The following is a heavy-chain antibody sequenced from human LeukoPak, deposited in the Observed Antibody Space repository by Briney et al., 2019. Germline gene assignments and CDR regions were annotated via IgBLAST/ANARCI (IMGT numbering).Heavy chain of an antibody. CDR3: ARKEYSNSKFDY. D-gene: IGHD6-6*01. Sequence: SETLSLTCAVYGGSFSGYYWSWIRQPPGKGLEWIGEINHSGSTNYNPSLKSRVTISLDTSKNQISLRLSSVTAADTAVYYCARKEYSNSKFDYWGQGTLVTVSS. CDR1: GGSFSGYY. J-gene: IGHJ4*02. V-gene: IGHV4-34*01. CDR2: INHSGST.